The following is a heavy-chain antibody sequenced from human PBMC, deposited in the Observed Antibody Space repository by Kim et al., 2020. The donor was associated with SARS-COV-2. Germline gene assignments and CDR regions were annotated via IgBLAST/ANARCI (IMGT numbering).Heavy chain of an antibody. J-gene: IGHJ4*02. V-gene: IGHV1-69*02. CDR3: AVSGYSSGWYNFDY. Sequence: AQNLQAKVTITADKATSTAYMELSSLRSEDTAVYYCAVSGYSSGWYNFDYWGQGTLVTVSS. D-gene: IGHD6-19*01.